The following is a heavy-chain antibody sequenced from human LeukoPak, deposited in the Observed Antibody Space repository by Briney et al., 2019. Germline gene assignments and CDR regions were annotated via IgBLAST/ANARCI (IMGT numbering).Heavy chain of an antibody. D-gene: IGHD2-8*01. CDR1: GFTFSSYS. CDR2: ISSSGSTI. V-gene: IGHV3-48*04. Sequence: PGGSLRLSCAASGFTFSSYSMNWVRQAPGKGLEWVSYISSSGSTIYYADSVKGRFTISRDNAKNSLYLQMNSLRAEDTAVYYCARSGGLMVYYYMDVWGKGTTVTISS. J-gene: IGHJ6*03. CDR3: ARSGGLMVYYYMDV.